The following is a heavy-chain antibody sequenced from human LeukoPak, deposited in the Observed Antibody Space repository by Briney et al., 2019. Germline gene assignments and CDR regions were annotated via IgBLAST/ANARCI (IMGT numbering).Heavy chain of an antibody. CDR2: IHNSGRT. V-gene: IGHV4-59*08. J-gene: IGHJ4*02. CDR1: GVSVSSYY. Sequence: SETLSLTCSVSGVSVSSYYWSWIRQSPGKGLEWIGYIHNSGRTNYNPSLKSRVTGFVDTSKNQISLRLSPVTAADTAVYYCARHGTISSESYFDYWGQGALVTVSS. D-gene: IGHD1-14*01. CDR3: ARHGTISSESYFDY.